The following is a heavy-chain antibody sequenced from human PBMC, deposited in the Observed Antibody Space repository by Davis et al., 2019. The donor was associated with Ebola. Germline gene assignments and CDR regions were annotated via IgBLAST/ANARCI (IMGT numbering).Heavy chain of an antibody. V-gene: IGHV4-39*01. Sequence: MPSETLSLTCTVSGGSISSRSNYWGWIRQPPGKGLEWIGSINYSGSTYYNPSLKSRVTISVDTSKNQFPLRLNSVTAANTAVYYCARHDGSVTTVFDYWGQGTLVTVSS. J-gene: IGHJ4*02. CDR3: ARHDGSVTTVFDY. D-gene: IGHD4-17*01. CDR2: INYSGST. CDR1: GGSISSRSNY.